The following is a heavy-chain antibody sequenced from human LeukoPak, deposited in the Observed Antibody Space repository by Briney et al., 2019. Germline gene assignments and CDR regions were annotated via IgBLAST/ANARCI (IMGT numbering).Heavy chain of an antibody. CDR1: GGTFSSYA. D-gene: IGHD5-12*01. Sequence: GASVKVSCKASGGTFSSYAISWVRQAPGQGLEWMGGIIPIFGTANYAQKFQGRVTITADESTSTAYMELSSLRSEDTAVYYCAISTIRRGLYYYYYMDVWGKGTTVTISS. CDR3: AISTIRRGLYYYYYMDV. V-gene: IGHV1-69*13. J-gene: IGHJ6*03. CDR2: IIPIFGTA.